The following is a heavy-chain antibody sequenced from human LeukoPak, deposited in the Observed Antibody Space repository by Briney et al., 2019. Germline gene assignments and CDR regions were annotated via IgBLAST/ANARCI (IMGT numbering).Heavy chain of an antibody. V-gene: IGHV3-66*01. Sequence: PGGSLRLSCAASGFTVSSNYMSWVRQAPGKGLEWVSVIYSGGSTYYADSVKGRFTISRDNSKNTLYLQMNSLRAEDTAVYYCARVPLSGYFDYWGQGTLVAVSS. D-gene: IGHD3-10*01. J-gene: IGHJ4*02. CDR3: ARVPLSGYFDY. CDR1: GFTVSSNY. CDR2: IYSGGST.